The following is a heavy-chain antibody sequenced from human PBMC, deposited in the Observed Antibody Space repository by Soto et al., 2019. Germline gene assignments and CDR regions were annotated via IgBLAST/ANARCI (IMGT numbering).Heavy chain of an antibody. V-gene: IGHV3-9*01. Sequence: PGGSLRLSCAASGFTFDDYAMHWVRQAPGKGLEWVSGISWNSGTIGYADSVKGRFTISRDNAKNSLYLQMNSLRAEDTALYYCAIYDFMGGSPHIFDYWGQGTLVTVSS. CDR1: GFTFDDYA. CDR2: ISWNSGTI. CDR3: AIYDFMGGSPHIFDY. J-gene: IGHJ4*02. D-gene: IGHD3-16*01.